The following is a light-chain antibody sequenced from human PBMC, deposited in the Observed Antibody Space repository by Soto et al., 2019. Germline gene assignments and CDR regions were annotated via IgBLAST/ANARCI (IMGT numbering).Light chain of an antibody. V-gene: IGKV3-20*01. J-gene: IGKJ1*01. CDR2: GTS. CDR1: QSLTSRY. CDR3: QQYNSYSGT. Sequence: EIVLTQSPGTLSLSPGERATLSCRASQSLTSRYLAWYRQKPGQAPRLLIYGTSSRATGIPDRFSGSGSGTDFTLTISSLQPDDFATYYCQQYNSYSGTFGQGTKVDIK.